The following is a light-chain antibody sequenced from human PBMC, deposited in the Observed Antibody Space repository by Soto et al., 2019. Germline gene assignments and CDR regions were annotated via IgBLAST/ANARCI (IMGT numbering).Light chain of an antibody. CDR2: WAS. V-gene: IGKV4-1*01. J-gene: IGKJ1*01. CDR3: QQYYSTPRT. CDR1: QSVLYSSNNKNY. Sequence: DIVMTQSPDSLAVSLGERATINCKSSQSVLYSSNNKNYLAWYQQKPGQPPKLLIYWASTRESGVPDRFSGSGSETDFTLTISSLQAEDGAVYYCQQYYSTPRTFGQGTKVDIK.